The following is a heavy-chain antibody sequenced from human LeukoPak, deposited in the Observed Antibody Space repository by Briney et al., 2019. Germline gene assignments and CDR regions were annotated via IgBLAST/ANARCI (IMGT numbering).Heavy chain of an antibody. CDR1: GGTFSSYA. Sequence: GASVKVSCKASGGTFSSYAINWVRQAPGQGLEWMGGIIPIIGIPNYAQKFQGRVTITADKSTSTAYMELRSLRSDDTAVYYCARSQYSSGGGDYWGQGTLVSVSS. CDR2: IIPIIGIP. D-gene: IGHD3-22*01. J-gene: IGHJ4*02. V-gene: IGHV1-69*10. CDR3: ARSQYSSGGGDY.